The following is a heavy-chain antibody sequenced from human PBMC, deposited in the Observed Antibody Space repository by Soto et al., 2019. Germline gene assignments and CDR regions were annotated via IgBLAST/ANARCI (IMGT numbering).Heavy chain of an antibody. V-gene: IGHV1-3*01. Sequence: ASVKVSCKASGYTFTSYAMHWVRQAPGQRLEWMGWINAGNGNTKYSQKFQGRVTITRDTSASTAYMELSSLRAEDTAVYYCARDSSNYDILTGYSENWFDPWGQGTLVTVSS. CDR1: GYTFTSYA. CDR2: INAGNGNT. D-gene: IGHD3-9*01. J-gene: IGHJ5*02. CDR3: ARDSSNYDILTGYSENWFDP.